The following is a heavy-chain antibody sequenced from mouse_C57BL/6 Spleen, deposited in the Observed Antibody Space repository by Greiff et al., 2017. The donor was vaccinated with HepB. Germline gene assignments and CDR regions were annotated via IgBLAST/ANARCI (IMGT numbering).Heavy chain of an antibody. CDR2: IYPGDGDT. D-gene: IGHD2-1*01. J-gene: IGHJ2*01. Sequence: QVQLQQSGPELVKPGASVKISCKASGYAFSSSWMNWVKQRPGKGLEWIGRIYPGDGDTNYNGKFKGKATLTADKSSSTAYMQLSSLTSEASAVYFCARSTGSFDYWGQGTTLTVSS. V-gene: IGHV1-82*01. CDR1: GYAFSSSW. CDR3: ARSTGSFDY.